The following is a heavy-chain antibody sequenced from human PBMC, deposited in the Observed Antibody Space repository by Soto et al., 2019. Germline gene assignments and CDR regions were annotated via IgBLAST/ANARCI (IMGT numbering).Heavy chain of an antibody. CDR2: IKSKIDGGTT. V-gene: IGHV3-15*01. CDR1: GFTFTNAW. Sequence: GGSLRFSCAASGFTFTNAWIIWVRQAPGKGLEWVGRIKSKIDGGTTDFAAPVKGRFAISRDDSQNMVYLQMTSLKIEDTAVYFCTSDYYSSILGVRFYYWGQGTLVIVSS. D-gene: IGHD6-13*01. J-gene: IGHJ4*01. CDR3: TSDYYSSILGVRFYY.